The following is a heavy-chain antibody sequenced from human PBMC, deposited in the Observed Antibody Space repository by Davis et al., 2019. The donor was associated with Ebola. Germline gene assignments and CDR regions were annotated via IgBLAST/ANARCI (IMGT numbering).Heavy chain of an antibody. CDR3: ARPEGDYGDYRGGFDY. J-gene: IGHJ4*02. Sequence: GGSLTLSCAASGFTFSSYSMNWVRQAPGKGLEWVSAISGSGGSTYYADPVKGRFTISRDNSKNTLYLQMNSLRAEDTAVYYCARPEGDYGDYRGGFDYWGQGTLVTVSS. CDR1: GFTFSSYS. D-gene: IGHD4-17*01. V-gene: IGHV3-23*01. CDR2: ISGSGGST.